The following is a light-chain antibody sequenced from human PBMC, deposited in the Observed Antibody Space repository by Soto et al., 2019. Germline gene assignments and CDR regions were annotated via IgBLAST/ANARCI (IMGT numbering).Light chain of an antibody. V-gene: IGKV3-20*01. CDR3: QQYGSSPPYT. CDR1: QRVSSSY. CDR2: GAS. Sequence: EIELTQSPGILSLSPGERATLSCRASQRVSSSYLAWYQQKPGQAPRLLIYGASSRATGIPDRFSGSGSGTDFTLIISRLEPEDFAVYYCQQYGSSPPYTFGQGTKLEIK. J-gene: IGKJ2*01.